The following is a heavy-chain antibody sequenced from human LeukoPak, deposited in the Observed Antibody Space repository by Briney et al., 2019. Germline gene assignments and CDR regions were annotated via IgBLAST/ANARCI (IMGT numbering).Heavy chain of an antibody. CDR2: IYYSGST. CDR1: GGSISSGDYY. CDR3: ARTGRFLEWFGPLEGFDY. D-gene: IGHD3-3*01. V-gene: IGHV4-30-4*08. J-gene: IGHJ4*02. Sequence: SQTLSLTCTVSGGSISSGDYYWSWIRQPPGKGLEWIGYIYYSGSTYYNPFLKSRVTISVDTSKNQFSLKLSSVTAADTAVYYCARTGRFLEWFGPLEGFDYRGQGTLVTVSS.